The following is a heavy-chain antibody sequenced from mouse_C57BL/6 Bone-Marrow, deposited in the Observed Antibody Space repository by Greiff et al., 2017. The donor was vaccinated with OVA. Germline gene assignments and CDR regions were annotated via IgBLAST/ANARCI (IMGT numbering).Heavy chain of an antibody. Sequence: QVQLQQSGPELVKPGASVKISCKASGYAFSSSWMNWVKQRPGKGLEWIGRIYPGDGDTNYNGKFKGKATLTADKSSSTAYMQLSSLTSEDSAVYFCARGAVPYAMDYWGQGTSVTVSS. CDR1: GYAFSSSW. CDR3: ARGAVPYAMDY. J-gene: IGHJ4*01. V-gene: IGHV1-82*01. CDR2: IYPGDGDT.